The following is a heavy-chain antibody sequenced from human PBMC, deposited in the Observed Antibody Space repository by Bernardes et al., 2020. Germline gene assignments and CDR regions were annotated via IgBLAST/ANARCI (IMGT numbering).Heavy chain of an antibody. CDR1: GFTFSSYP. CDR2: ISANGGET. D-gene: IGHD1-1*01. V-gene: IGHV3-23*01. Sequence: GGSLRLFCASSGFTFSSYPMSWVRQTPGKGLEWVSSISANGGETYYAASVKGRLTISRDNSKNTLYLQMNSLRADDTAVYYCAKGATGRTPFDIWGQGTLVTVSS. CDR3: AKGATGRTPFDI. J-gene: IGHJ3*02.